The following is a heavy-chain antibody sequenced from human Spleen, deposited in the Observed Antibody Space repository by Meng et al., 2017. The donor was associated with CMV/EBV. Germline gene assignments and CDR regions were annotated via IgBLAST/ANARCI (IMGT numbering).Heavy chain of an antibody. CDR3: AKDEAHLSYYYGMDV. J-gene: IGHJ6*02. D-gene: IGHD6-6*01. CDR2: IRFDGSNK. CDR1: GFTFSRYG. Sequence: GESLKISCAASGFTFSRYGMYWVRQAPGKGLEWVTLIRFDGSNKYYVDSVKGRFTISRDNSKNTLYLQMNSLRVEDTAVYYCAKDEAHLSYYYGMDVWGQGTTVTVSS. V-gene: IGHV3-30*02.